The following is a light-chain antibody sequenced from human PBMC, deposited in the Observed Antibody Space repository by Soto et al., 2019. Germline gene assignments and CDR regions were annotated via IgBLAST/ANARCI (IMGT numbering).Light chain of an antibody. Sequence: LTQPPSASGSPGQSVTISCTGSSSDFGAYDSVSWYQQHPGKAPKLMIYEVNKRPSGVPDRFSGSKSGNTASLTVSGLQAEDEADYYCSSYAGSSNVFGTGTKVTVL. V-gene: IGLV2-8*01. CDR2: EVN. J-gene: IGLJ1*01. CDR1: SSDFGAYDS. CDR3: SSYAGSSNV.